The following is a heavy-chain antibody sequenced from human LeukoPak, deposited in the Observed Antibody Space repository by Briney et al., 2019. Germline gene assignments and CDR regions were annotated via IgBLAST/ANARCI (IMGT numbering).Heavy chain of an antibody. J-gene: IGHJ4*02. CDR3: AKASPYYYGSGCSPLDY. D-gene: IGHD3-10*01. CDR1: GFTFSSYG. Sequence: GGSLRLSCAASGFTFSSYGMHWVRQAPGKGLEWVAFIRYDGSNKYYADSVKGRFTISRDNSKNTLYLQMNSLRAEDTAVYYCAKASPYYYGSGCSPLDYWGQGTLVTVSS. V-gene: IGHV3-30*02. CDR2: IRYDGSNK.